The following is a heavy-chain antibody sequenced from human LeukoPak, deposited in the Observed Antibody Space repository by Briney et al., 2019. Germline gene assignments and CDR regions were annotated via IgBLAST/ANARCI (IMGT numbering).Heavy chain of an antibody. V-gene: IGHV3-64*04. J-gene: IGHJ4*02. CDR3: AKEGGSGWSFFDY. Sequence: PGGSLRLSCSASGFIFSSYSMHWVRQAPGKGLEYVSIISGNGGSTYHADSVKGRFTISRDNSRNTLFLQLNSLRADDTAVYYCAKEGGSGWSFFDYWGQGTLVTVSS. CDR1: GFIFSSYS. CDR2: ISGNGGST. D-gene: IGHD6-19*01.